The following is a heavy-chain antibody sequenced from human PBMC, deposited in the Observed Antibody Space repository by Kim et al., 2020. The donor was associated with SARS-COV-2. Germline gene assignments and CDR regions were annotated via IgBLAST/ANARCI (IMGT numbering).Heavy chain of an antibody. CDR3: FRGRGV. CDR2: FYVGSS. D-gene: IGHD2-21*01. Sequence: FYVGSSDYSPSLKRRVTISLDTSKNQFSLNLRSVTAADTAVYYCFRGRGVWGQGILVTVSS. J-gene: IGHJ4*02. V-gene: IGHV4-59*01.